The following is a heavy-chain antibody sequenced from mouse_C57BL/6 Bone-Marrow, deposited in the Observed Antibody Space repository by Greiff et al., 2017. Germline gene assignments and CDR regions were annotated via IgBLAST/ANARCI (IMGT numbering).Heavy chain of an antibody. CDR2: SRNKAHDYTT. V-gene: IGHV7-1*01. Sequence: EVKVVESGGGLVQSGRSLRLSCATSGFTFSDFYMEWVRQAPGKGLEWIAASRNKAHDYTTEYSASVKGRVTVSRDTSQSILYLQMNALRAEDTAIYYCARDADDYDWFAYWGQGTLVTVSA. J-gene: IGHJ3*01. D-gene: IGHD2-4*01. CDR3: ARDADDYDWFAY. CDR1: GFTFSDFY.